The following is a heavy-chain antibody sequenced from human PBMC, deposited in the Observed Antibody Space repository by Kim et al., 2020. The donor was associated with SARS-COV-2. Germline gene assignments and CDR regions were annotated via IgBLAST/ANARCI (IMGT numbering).Heavy chain of an antibody. J-gene: IGHJ4*02. CDR2: INRASSFI. V-gene: IGHV3-48*02. Sequence: GGSLRLSCVGSGFSFSTYSINWVRQPPGKGLEWLSYINRASSFISYADSVKGRFTMSRDNAKSSVYLQMDSLRDDDTAVYYCVRADIVPLPEVWGQGTLVIVSS. D-gene: IGHD5-12*01. CDR1: GFSFSTYS. CDR3: VRADIVPLPEV.